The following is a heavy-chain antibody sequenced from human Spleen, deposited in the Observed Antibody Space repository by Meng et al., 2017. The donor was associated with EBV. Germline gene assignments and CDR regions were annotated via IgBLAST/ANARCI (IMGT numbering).Heavy chain of an antibody. V-gene: IGHV4-4*02. CDR3: ARGDVVVFPAALGKFDL. D-gene: IGHD2-2*01. Sequence: VQLQESGPGLVKPSGTLSLTCSVSGGPFNFSPWWSWVRQPPGKGLEWIGEVYYSGSTNYNPSLKSRVNMFLDKSKNQFSLQLDSVTAADTALYFCARGDVVVFPAALGKFDLWGRGTLVTVSS. CDR2: VYYSGST. CDR1: GGPFNFSPW. J-gene: IGHJ2*01.